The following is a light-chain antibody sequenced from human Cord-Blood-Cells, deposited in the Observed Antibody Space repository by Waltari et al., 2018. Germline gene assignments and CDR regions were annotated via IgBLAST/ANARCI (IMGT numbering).Light chain of an antibody. V-gene: IGLV2-14*01. CDR2: EVS. CDR3: SSYTSSSTLVV. J-gene: IGLJ2*01. Sequence: QSALTQPASVSGSPGQSITISCTGTSSDVGGYNYVSWYQQHTGKAPKLMIYEVSNRPPGVPNRFPGSRSGNTASLTISGLQAEDDADYCGSSYTSSSTLVVFGGVTKLTVL. CDR1: SSDVGGYNY.